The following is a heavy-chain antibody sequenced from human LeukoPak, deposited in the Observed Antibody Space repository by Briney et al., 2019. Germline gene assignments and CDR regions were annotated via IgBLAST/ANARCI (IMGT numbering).Heavy chain of an antibody. CDR3: AKDKSGGFDY. D-gene: IGHD2-8*02. V-gene: IGHV3-30-3*01. Sequence: PGRSLRLSCAASGFTFSSYAMHWVRQAPGKGLEWVAVISYDGSNKYYADSVKGRFTISRDNSKNTLYLQMNSLRVEDTAVYYCAKDKSGGFDYWGQGTLVTVSS. J-gene: IGHJ4*02. CDR2: ISYDGSNK. CDR1: GFTFSSYA.